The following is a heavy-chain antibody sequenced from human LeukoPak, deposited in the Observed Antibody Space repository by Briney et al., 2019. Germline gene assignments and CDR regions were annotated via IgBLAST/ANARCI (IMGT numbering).Heavy chain of an antibody. CDR1: GGSFSVYY. CDR2: INHSGST. Sequence: SETLSLTCAVYGGSFSVYYWNWIRQPPGKGLEWIGEINHSGSTDYNPPLKSRVTISVDASKNQFSLKLSSVTAADTALYYCASAHTMTTGFDYWGQGTLVTVSS. V-gene: IGHV4-34*01. J-gene: IGHJ4*02. CDR3: ASAHTMTTGFDY. D-gene: IGHD4-17*01.